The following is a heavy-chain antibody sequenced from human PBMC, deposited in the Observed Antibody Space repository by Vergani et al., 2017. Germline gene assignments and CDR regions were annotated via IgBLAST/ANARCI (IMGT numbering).Heavy chain of an antibody. V-gene: IGHV3-30-3*01. CDR3: AKERAVRSMDV. J-gene: IGHJ6*02. CDR1: GFTFSSYA. CDR2: ISYDGSNK. D-gene: IGHD4-17*01. Sequence: QVQLVESGGGVVQPGRSLRLSCAASGFTFSSYAMHWVRQAPGKGLEWVAVISYDGSNKYYADSVKGRFTISRDNSKNTLYLQMNSLRAEDTAVYYCAKERAVRSMDVWGQGTTVTVSS.